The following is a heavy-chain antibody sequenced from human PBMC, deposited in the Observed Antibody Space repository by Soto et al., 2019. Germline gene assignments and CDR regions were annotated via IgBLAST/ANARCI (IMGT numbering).Heavy chain of an antibody. Sequence: XETLSLTCTVSGGSISSYYWSSIRQPPGKGLEWIGYISYSGSTNYNPSLKSRVTISIGTSKTQFSLKLNSVTAADTAVYYCARGTTWTQLWPYYFDPRGQGTLVTVSS. D-gene: IGHD5-18*01. CDR1: GGSISSYY. CDR3: ARGTTWTQLWPYYFDP. V-gene: IGHV4-59*01. CDR2: ISYSGST. J-gene: IGHJ4*02.